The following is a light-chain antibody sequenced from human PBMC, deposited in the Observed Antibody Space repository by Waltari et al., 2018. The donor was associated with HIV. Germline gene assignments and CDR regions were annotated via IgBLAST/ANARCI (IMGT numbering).Light chain of an antibody. CDR2: SNN. CDR1: SPNIGSNP. CDR3: AAWDDSLNALV. J-gene: IGLJ3*02. Sequence: QSVLTQPPSASGTPGQRVPLSCSGSSPNIGSNPVNWYHQLPGTAPKLLIYSNNQRPSGVPDRFSGSKSGTSASLAISGLQSEDEADYYCAAWDDSLNALVFGGGTKLTVL. V-gene: IGLV1-44*01.